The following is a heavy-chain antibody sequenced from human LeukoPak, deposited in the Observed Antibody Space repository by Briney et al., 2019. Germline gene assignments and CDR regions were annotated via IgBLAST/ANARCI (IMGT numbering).Heavy chain of an antibody. CDR1: GFTFSKTW. J-gene: IGHJ4*02. V-gene: IGHV3-15*01. CDR3: TTDPQSLS. CDR2: MKSKADGGTT. Sequence: GGSLRLSCAASGFTFSKTWMSWVRQAPGKGLEWVGRMKSKADGGTTDYAAPVEGRFTISRDDSKDTLFLQMSSVKTEDTAVYYCTTDPQSLSWGQGTLVTVSS.